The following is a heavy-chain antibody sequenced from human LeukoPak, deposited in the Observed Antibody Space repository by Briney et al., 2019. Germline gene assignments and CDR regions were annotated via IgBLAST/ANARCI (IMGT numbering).Heavy chain of an antibody. J-gene: IGHJ6*02. D-gene: IGHD2-2*01. CDR3: ANGGYCDNTRCFPSMDV. V-gene: IGHV3-74*01. CDR2: INSDGSST. Sequence: PGGSLRLSCAASGFTFSSYWMHWVRQAPGKGLVWVSRINSDGSSTSYADSVKGRFTISRDNAKNTLYLQMNSLRAEDSSVYYCANGGYCDNTRCFPSMDVWGQGTTVTVSS. CDR1: GFTFSSYW.